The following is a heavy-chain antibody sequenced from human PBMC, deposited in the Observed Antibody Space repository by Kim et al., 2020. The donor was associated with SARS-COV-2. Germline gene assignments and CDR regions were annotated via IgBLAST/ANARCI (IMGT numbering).Heavy chain of an antibody. CDR3: AKEDYYGSGSYYSPSDAFDI. V-gene: IGHV3-23*01. Sequence: GGSLRLSCAASGFTFSSYAMSWVRQAPGKGLEWVSAISGSGGSTYYADSVKGRFTISRDNSKNTLYLQMNSLRAEDTAVYYCAKEDYYGSGSYYSPSDAFDIWGQGTMVTVSS. CDR1: GFTFSSYA. CDR2: ISGSGGST. J-gene: IGHJ3*02. D-gene: IGHD3-10*01.